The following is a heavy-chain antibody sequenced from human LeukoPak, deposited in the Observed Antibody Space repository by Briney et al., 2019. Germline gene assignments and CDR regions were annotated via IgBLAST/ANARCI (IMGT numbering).Heavy chain of an antibody. CDR2: IKSKVDGETT. D-gene: IGHD4/OR15-4a*01. Sequence: PGGSLRLSCAASGFTFSSYEMNWVRQAPGKGLEWVGRIKSKVDGETTDYAAPVKGRFTISRDDSNNMVYLQMNSLKIEGTAVYYCAIDEPNYAPYDFDYWGQGTLVTVSS. CDR3: AIDEPNYAPYDFDY. V-gene: IGHV3-15*01. J-gene: IGHJ4*02. CDR1: GFTFSSYE.